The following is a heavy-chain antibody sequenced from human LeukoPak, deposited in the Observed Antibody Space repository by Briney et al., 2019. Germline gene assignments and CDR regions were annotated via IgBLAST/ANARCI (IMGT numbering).Heavy chain of an antibody. CDR2: IKQDGSEK. Sequence: GSLRLSCAASGFTFSSYWMSWVRQAPGKGLERVANIKQDGSEKYYVDSVKGRFTISRDNAKNSLYLQMNSLRAEDTAVYYCAKYEGTGKGYLGPWGQGTLVTVSS. V-gene: IGHV3-7*03. D-gene: IGHD5-18*01. CDR1: GFTFSSYW. CDR3: AKYEGTGKGYLGP. J-gene: IGHJ5*02.